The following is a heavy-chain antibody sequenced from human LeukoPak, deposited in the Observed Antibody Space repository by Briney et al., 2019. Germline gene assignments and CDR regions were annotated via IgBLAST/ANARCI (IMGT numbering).Heavy chain of an antibody. CDR1: GFTFRTYW. CDR2: IKRDASEK. CDR3: ARERIAAAGAFDY. J-gene: IGHJ4*02. Sequence: PGGSLRLSCAASGFTFRTYWMSWVRQAPGKGLEWVASIKRDASEKYYVDSVKGRFTISRDNSKNTLFLQMNSLRAEDTAVYYCARERIAAAGAFDYWGQGTLVTVSS. D-gene: IGHD6-13*01. V-gene: IGHV3-7*01.